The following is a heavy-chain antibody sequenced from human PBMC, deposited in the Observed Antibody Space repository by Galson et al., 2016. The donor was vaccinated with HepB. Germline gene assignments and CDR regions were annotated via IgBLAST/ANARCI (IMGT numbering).Heavy chain of an antibody. V-gene: IGHV4-31*03. D-gene: IGHD4-17*01. CDR1: GASITSSRYY. CDR2: VYYSGGGNS. J-gene: IGHJ4*02. CDR3: ARVDYGGHKLFVH. Sequence: TLSLTCSVSGASITSSRYYWSWIRQRPGKGLEWIANVYYSGGGNSYYNASLRSRLRTSVDSSKTQFSLELTSVTAADTAMYYCARVDYGGHKLFVHSGQGTMVIVSS.